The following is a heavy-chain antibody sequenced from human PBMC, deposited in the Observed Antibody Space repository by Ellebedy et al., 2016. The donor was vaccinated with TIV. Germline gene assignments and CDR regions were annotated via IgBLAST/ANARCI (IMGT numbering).Heavy chain of an antibody. D-gene: IGHD2-15*01. CDR2: IDYSGSP. J-gene: IGHJ3*02. CDR3: ARGIGYCSGGSCYIDAFDI. Sequence: MPSETLPLTCTVSGGSISSGDYYWSWIRQPPGRGLEWIGYIDYSGSPYYNPSLKSRVTISVDTSKNQFSLKLSSVPAADTAVYYCARGIGYCSGGSCYIDAFDIWGQGTMVTVSS. CDR1: GGSISSGDYY. V-gene: IGHV4-30-4*01.